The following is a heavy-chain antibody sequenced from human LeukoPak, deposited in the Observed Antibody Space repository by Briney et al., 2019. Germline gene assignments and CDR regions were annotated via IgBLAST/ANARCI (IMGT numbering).Heavy chain of an antibody. CDR2: INPSGGST. V-gene: IGHV1-46*01. CDR1: GYTFTSYY. CDR3: AIVPGPIAAAEIDY. D-gene: IGHD6-13*01. J-gene: IGHJ4*02. Sequence: GASVKVSCKASGYTFTSYYMHWVRQAPGQGLEWMGIINPSGGSTSYVQKFQGRVTMTRDTSASTVYMELSSLRSEDTAVYYCAIVPGPIAAAEIDYWGQGTLVTVSS.